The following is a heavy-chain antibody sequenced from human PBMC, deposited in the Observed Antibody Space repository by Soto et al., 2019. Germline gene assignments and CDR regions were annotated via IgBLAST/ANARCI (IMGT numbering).Heavy chain of an antibody. CDR2: LIPILGIA. Sequence: QVQLVQSGAEVKKPGSSVKVSCKASRGTFSTYTISWVRQAPGQGLEWMGRLIPILGIANYPQKFQGRVTITADKCTSGGWMELGSMRSEGTAVYYCAGVWCRIAAAKLDYTVRGALIT. D-gene: IGHD6-25*01. J-gene: IGHJ4*02. CDR1: RGTFSTYT. CDR3: AGVWCRIAAAKLDY. V-gene: IGHV1-69*02.